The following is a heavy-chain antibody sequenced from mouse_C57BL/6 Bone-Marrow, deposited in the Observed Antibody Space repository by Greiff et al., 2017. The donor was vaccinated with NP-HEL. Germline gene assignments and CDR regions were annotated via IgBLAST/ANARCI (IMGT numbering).Heavy chain of an antibody. CDR1: GYTFTSYW. V-gene: IGHV1-69*01. Sequence: QVQLQQPGAELVMPGASVKLSCKASGYTFTSYWMHWVKQRPGQGLEWIGEIDPSDSYTNYNQKFKGKSTLTVDKSSSTAYMQLSSLTSEDSAVYYCARKGGIDGNPLVDYWGQGTTLTVSS. CDR2: IDPSDSYT. CDR3: ARKGGIDGNPLVDY. D-gene: IGHD2-1*01. J-gene: IGHJ2*01.